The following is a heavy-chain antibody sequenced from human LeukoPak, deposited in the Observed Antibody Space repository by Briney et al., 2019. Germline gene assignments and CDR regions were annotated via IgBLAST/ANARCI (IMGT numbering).Heavy chain of an antibody. CDR1: GGTFSSYA. CDR3: ATNYEILSGYPKNYYFHI. Sequence: ASVKVSCKASGGTFSSYAISWVRQAPGQGPEWMGGIIPLFRTANYAQKFQGRVTITADKSTSTAFMELSSLRSEDTAMYYCATNYEILSGYPKNYYFHIWGEGTMVTVSS. V-gene: IGHV1-69*06. J-gene: IGHJ3*02. D-gene: IGHD3-9*01. CDR2: IIPLFRTA.